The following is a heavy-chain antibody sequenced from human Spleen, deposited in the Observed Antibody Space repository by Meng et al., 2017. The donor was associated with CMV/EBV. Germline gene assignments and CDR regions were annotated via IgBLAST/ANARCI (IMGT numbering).Heavy chain of an antibody. Sequence: QVQLQQWGAGLLEPSETLSLTCTVSGGSISSGDYYWSWIRQPPGKGLEWIGYIYYSGSTYYNPSLKSRVTISVDTSKNQFSLKLSSVTAADTAVYYCARGGPLVNAPGFDYWGQGTLVTVSS. J-gene: IGHJ4*02. CDR1: GGSISSGDYY. D-gene: IGHD2-15*01. V-gene: IGHV4-30-4*08. CDR3: ARGGPLVNAPGFDY. CDR2: IYYSGST.